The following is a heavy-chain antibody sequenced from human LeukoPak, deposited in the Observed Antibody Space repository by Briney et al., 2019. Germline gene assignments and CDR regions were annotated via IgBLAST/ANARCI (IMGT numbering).Heavy chain of an antibody. Sequence: SETLSLTCTVSGDSITNHYWCWIRQPPGKGLLWIGYIFYSGNTHYNPSLKSRVTMSVDTSKNQFSLRLSSVTAADTAIYYCARDRSGVGVTQWRFDYWGPGTLVTVSS. V-gene: IGHV4-59*11. CDR2: IFYSGNT. CDR1: GDSITNHY. CDR3: ARDRSGVGVTQWRFDY. D-gene: IGHD1-26*01. J-gene: IGHJ4*02.